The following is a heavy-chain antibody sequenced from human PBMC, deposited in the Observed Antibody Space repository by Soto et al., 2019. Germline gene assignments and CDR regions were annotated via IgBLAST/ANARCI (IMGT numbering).Heavy chain of an antibody. D-gene: IGHD2-2*02. CDR3: XXXYLVIPHRVIDY. CDR2: IWYDGSYK. V-gene: IGHV3-33*01. CDR1: GFTFSTYG. Sequence: QVQLVESGGGVVQPGRSLRLSCAASGFTFSTYGMHWVRQAPGKGLEWVAVIWYDGSYKYYSDSVKGRFTISRDNSKNTLYLQRNSLRAEXTXXXXXXXXYLVIPHRVIDYWGQGTLVTVSS. J-gene: IGHJ4*02.